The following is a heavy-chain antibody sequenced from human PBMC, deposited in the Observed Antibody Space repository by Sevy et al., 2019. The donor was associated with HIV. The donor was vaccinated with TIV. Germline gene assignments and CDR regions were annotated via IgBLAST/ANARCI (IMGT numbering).Heavy chain of an antibody. Sequence: GGSLRLSCAASGFTFSSYAMHWVRQAPGKGLEWVAVISYDGSNKNYADSVKGRFTISRDNTKNTPYLQMNSLRAEDTAVYYCARDSLGYCISTSCPAWFDPWGQGTLVTVSS. V-gene: IGHV3-30-3*01. CDR1: GFTFSSYA. D-gene: IGHD2-2*01. CDR3: ARDSLGYCISTSCPAWFDP. J-gene: IGHJ5*02. CDR2: ISYDGSNK.